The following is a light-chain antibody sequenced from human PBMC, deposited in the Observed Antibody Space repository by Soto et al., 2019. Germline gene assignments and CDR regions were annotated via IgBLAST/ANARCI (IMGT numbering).Light chain of an antibody. CDR3: QQANSFLT. V-gene: IGKV1-12*01. CDR1: QGISSW. Sequence: DIPMTQSPSSVSASVGDRVTITCRASQGISSWLAWDQQKRGKAPKLLIYATSSLQSGVPSGFSGSGSGTDFTLTISSLQPEDFATYCCQQANSFLTFGGGTKVEIK. J-gene: IGKJ4*01. CDR2: ATS.